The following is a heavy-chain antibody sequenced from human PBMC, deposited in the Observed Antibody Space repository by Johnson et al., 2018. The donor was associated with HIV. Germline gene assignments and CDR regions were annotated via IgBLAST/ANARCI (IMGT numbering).Heavy chain of an antibody. J-gene: IGHJ3*02. D-gene: IGHD6-13*01. CDR2: ISSSGSTI. V-gene: IGHV3-11*01. Sequence: VQLVESGGGLVQPGRSLRLSCAASGFTFSDYYMSWIRQAPGKGLEWVSYISSSGSTIYYADSVKGRFTISRDNAKNSLYLQMNSLKTEDTAVYYCTTDGYSSSWYDAFDIWGQGTMVTVSS. CDR3: TTDGYSSSWYDAFDI. CDR1: GFTFSDYY.